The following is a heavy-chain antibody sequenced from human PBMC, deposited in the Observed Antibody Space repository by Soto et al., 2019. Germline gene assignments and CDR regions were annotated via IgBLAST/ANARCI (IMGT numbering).Heavy chain of an antibody. V-gene: IGHV1-69*13. D-gene: IGHD6-13*01. CDR3: ARDRAAAGTWWFDP. J-gene: IGHJ5*02. CDR1: GGTFSSYA. CDR2: IIPIFGTA. Sequence: SVKVSCKASGGTFSSYAISWVRQAPGQGLEWMGGIIPIFGTANYAQKFQGRVTITADESTSTAYMELSSLRSEDTAVYYCARDRAAAGTWWFDPWGQGTLVTVSS.